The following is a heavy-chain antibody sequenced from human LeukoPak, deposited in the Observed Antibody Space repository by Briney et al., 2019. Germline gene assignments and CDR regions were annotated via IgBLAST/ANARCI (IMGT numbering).Heavy chain of an antibody. V-gene: IGHV3-15*01. J-gene: IGHJ4*02. D-gene: IGHD3-10*01. Sequence: GGSLRLSCVASGFIFSDVWMSWVRQAPGKGLEWVGRIKSKSDGGTADYAAPVKGGFTISRDDSKNTLYLQMNSLKIEDTGVYYCAKDRGSGSYHFDHWGQGNLVTVSS. CDR1: GFIFSDVW. CDR2: IKSKSDGGTA. CDR3: AKDRGSGSYHFDH.